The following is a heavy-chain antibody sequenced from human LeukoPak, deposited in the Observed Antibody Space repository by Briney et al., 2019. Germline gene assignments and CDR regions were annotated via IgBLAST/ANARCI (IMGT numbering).Heavy chain of an antibody. D-gene: IGHD3-16*01. V-gene: IGHV4-59*01. CDR3: ARVGGFHLQFDP. Sequence: SETLSLTCTVSGGSPNSDYWSWIRQPPGKGLEWIGYIYHSGGTYYNPSLESRVTVSVDTSKKHFSLKLTSVTAADTAVYYCARVGGFHLQFDPWGQGTLVTVSS. J-gene: IGHJ5*02. CDR1: GGSPNSDY. CDR2: IYHSGGT.